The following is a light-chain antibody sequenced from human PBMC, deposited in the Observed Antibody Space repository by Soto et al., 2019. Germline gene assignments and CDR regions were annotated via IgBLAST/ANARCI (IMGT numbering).Light chain of an antibody. CDR1: QSVTSN. J-gene: IGKJ5*01. V-gene: IGKV3-15*01. CDR2: GAS. Sequence: EILMTQYPATLSVSPGDRATLSCGASQSVTSNLASYQQKPGQAPRLLIYGASTRATGIPARFSGSGSATEFTLPISSLQPPDFAAYFCQQYNNWHPITFGQGTRLEIK. CDR3: QQYNNWHPIT.